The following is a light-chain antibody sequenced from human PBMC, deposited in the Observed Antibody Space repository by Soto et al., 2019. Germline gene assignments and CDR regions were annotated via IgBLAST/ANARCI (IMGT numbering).Light chain of an antibody. CDR3: QQYGSSRTWT. J-gene: IGKJ1*01. Sequence: EIVLTQSPGTLSLSPGESATLSCRASQSVSSSYLAWYQQKPGQAPRLLIYGASSRATGIPDRFSGSGSGTDFTLTISRLEPEDFAVYYCQQYGSSRTWTFGQGTKVEIK. CDR1: QSVSSSY. CDR2: GAS. V-gene: IGKV3-20*01.